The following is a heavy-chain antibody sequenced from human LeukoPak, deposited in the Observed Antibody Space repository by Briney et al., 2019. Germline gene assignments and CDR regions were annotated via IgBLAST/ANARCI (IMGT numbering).Heavy chain of an antibody. Sequence: GGSLRLSCAASGFTFTTYWMHWVRQAPGKGLVWDSHINSDGSITSYADSVKGRFTISRDNAKKTLYLQMNSLRAEDTAVYYCARDAVDTANAVWGQGTTVTVSS. CDR3: ARDAVDTANAV. CDR2: INSDGSIT. D-gene: IGHD5-18*01. J-gene: IGHJ6*02. V-gene: IGHV3-74*01. CDR1: GFTFTTYW.